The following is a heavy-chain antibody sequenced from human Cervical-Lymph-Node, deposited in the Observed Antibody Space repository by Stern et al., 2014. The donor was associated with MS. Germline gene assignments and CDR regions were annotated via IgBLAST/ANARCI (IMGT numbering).Heavy chain of an antibody. CDR3: ARETGGYTYGDTDFFDY. CDR1: GDSISSGSFY. D-gene: IGHD5-18*01. V-gene: IGHV4-61*02. CDR2: IYSSGST. J-gene: IGHJ4*02. Sequence: QVQLQESGPGLVKPSQTLSLTCIVSGDSISSGSFYWNWIRQPAGKGLEWIGRIYSSGSTNYNPYLKSRVTLSGGTAKNQFSLSLISMTAADTAVYYCARETGGYTYGDTDFFDYWGQGALVTVSS.